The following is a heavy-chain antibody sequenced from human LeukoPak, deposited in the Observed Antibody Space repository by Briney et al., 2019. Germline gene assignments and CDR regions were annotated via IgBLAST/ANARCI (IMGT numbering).Heavy chain of an antibody. D-gene: IGHD5-18*01. J-gene: IGHJ4*02. CDR1: GGSISSSSYY. V-gene: IGHV4-39*01. Sequence: SETLSLTCTVSGGSISSSSYYWGWIRQPPGKGLEWIGSIYYSGSTYYNPSLKSRVTISVDTSKNQFSLKLSSVTAADTAVYYCACDSYGYEVYWGQGTLVTVSS. CDR2: IYYSGST. CDR3: ACDSYGYEVY.